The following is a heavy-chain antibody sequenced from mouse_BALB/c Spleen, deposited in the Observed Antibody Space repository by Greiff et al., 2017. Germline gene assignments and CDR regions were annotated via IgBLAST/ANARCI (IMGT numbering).Heavy chain of an antibody. J-gene: IGHJ4*01. V-gene: IGHV5-6-5*01. CDR1: GFTFSSYG. Sequence: DVQLVESGGDLVKPGGSLKLSCAASGFTFSSYGMSWVRQTPDKRLEWVATISSGGSTYYPDSVKGRFTISRDNARNILYLQMSSLRSEDTAMYYCARGRTRAMDYWGQGTSVTVSS. CDR3: ARGRTRAMDY. CDR2: ISSGGST.